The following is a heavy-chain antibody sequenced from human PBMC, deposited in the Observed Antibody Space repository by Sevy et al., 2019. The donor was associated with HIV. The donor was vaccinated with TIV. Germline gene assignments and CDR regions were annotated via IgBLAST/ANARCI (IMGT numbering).Heavy chain of an antibody. CDR1: GFTFNSYA. D-gene: IGHD3-22*01. CDR2: ISGSGGST. V-gene: IGHV3-23*01. CDR3: ASTIDYDSSGYYFNFDY. J-gene: IGHJ4*02. Sequence: GGSLRLSCAASGFTFNSYARGWVRQAPGKGLEWVSGISGSGGSTYYADSVKGRFTISRDNSKNTLYLQMKSLRAEDTAAYYCASTIDYDSSGYYFNFDYWGQGILVTVSS.